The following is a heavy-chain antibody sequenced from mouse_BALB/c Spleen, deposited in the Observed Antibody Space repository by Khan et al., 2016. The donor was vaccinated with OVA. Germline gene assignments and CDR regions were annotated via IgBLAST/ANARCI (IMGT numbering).Heavy chain of an antibody. Sequence: EVQLVESGPGLVKPSQSLSLTCSVTGYSITSGYYWNWIRQFPGNKLEWMGYIRYDGSNNYNPSLKNRISITRDTSKNQFFLKLNSVTTEDTVTYYCARDYYCTSWYFDVWGAGTTITVSS. CDR1: GYSITSGYY. V-gene: IGHV3-6*02. CDR3: ARDYYCTSWYFDV. J-gene: IGHJ1*01. CDR2: IRYDGSN. D-gene: IGHD1-1*01.